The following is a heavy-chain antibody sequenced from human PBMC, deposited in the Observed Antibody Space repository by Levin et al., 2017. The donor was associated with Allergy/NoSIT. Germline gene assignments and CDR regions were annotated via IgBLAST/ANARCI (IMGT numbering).Heavy chain of an antibody. V-gene: IGHV3-33*01. CDR1: GFTFRNHA. Sequence: PGGSLRLSCAASGFTFRNHAIHWVRQAPGKGLDWVAQIWYDGSNKYYGDSVKGRFTITRDNSKNMLYLQMDSLRVDDTAVYYCARDGQQLAPYSMDVWGQGTTVTVSS. D-gene: IGHD6-13*01. J-gene: IGHJ6*02. CDR2: IWYDGSNK. CDR3: ARDGQQLAPYSMDV.